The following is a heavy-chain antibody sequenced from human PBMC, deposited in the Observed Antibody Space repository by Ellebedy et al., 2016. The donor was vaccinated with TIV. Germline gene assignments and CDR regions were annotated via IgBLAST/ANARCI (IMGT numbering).Heavy chain of an antibody. CDR2: ISYDGSNK. V-gene: IGHV3-30*04. J-gene: IGHJ4*02. CDR1: GFTFSSYA. CDR3: ASETPKLERPDY. Sequence: GGSLRLXCAASGFTFSSYAMHWVRQAPGKGLEWVAVISYDGSNKYYADSVKGRFTISRDNSKNTLYLQMNSLRAEDTAVYYCASETPKLERPDYWGQGTLVTVSS. D-gene: IGHD1-1*01.